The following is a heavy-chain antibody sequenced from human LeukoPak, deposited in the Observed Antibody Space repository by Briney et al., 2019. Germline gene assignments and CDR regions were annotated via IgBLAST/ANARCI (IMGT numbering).Heavy chain of an antibody. CDR3: ARAARHGSSLNWFDP. V-gene: IGHV3-21*01. CDR2: ISSSSYI. CDR1: GFTFSSYS. D-gene: IGHD6-13*01. Sequence: PGGSLRLSCAASGFTFSSYSMNWVRQAPGKGLEWVSSISSSSYIYYADSVKGRFTISRDNAKNSLYLQMNSLRAEDTAVYYCARAARHGSSLNWFDPWGQGTLVTVSS. J-gene: IGHJ5*02.